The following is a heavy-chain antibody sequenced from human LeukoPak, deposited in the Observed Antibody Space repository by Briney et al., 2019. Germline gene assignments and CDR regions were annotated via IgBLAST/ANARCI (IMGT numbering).Heavy chain of an antibody. CDR1: GYTFTSYY. V-gene: IGHV1-46*01. J-gene: IGHJ3*01. CDR2: INPSGGST. D-gene: IGHD5-24*01. Sequence: GASVKVSCKASGYTFTSYYMHWVRQAPGQGLEWMGIINPSGGSTSYAQKFQGRVTLTRDTSTSTVYMELSSLRSEDTAIYYCARIRDGYNDAYDLWGQGTVVTVPS. CDR3: ARIRDGYNDAYDL.